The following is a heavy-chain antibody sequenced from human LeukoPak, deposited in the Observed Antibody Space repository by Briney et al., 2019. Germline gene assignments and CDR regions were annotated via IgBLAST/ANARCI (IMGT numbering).Heavy chain of an antibody. Sequence: SQTLSLTCAVSGGSISSGGYYWSWIRQPPGKGLEWIGEINHSGSTNYNPSLKSRVTISVDTSKNQFSLKLSSVTAADTAVYYCARGGYSYGYHYYYGMDVWGQGTTVTVSS. CDR1: GGSISSGGYY. V-gene: IGHV4-30-2*01. J-gene: IGHJ6*02. CDR2: INHSGST. CDR3: ARGGYSYGYHYYYGMDV. D-gene: IGHD5-18*01.